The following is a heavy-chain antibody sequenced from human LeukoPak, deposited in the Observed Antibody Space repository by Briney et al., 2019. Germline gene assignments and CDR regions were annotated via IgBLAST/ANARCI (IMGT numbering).Heavy chain of an antibody. CDR2: ISGSGGST. J-gene: IGHJ6*02. V-gene: IGHV3-23*01. Sequence: GGSLRLSCAASGFTFSSYAMSWVRQAPGKGLGWVSAISGSGGSTYYADSVKGRFTISRDNSKNTLYLQMNSLRAEDTAVYYCAKRRVLDWFSDYYGMDVWGQGTTVTVSS. D-gene: IGHD3-9*01. CDR3: AKRRVLDWFSDYYGMDV. CDR1: GFTFSSYA.